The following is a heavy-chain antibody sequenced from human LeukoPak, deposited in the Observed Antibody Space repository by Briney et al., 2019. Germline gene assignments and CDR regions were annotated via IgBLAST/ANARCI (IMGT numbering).Heavy chain of an antibody. CDR2: IIPIFGTA. CDR1: GYTFTGYY. J-gene: IGHJ4*02. CDR3: ARVSYYYYDSSGYFDY. Sequence: ASVKVSCKASGYTFTGYYMHWVRQAPGQGLEWMGGIIPIFGTANYAQKFQGRVTITADESTSTAYMEPSSLRSEDTAVYYCARVSYYYYDSSGYFDYWGQGTLVTVSS. V-gene: IGHV1-69*13. D-gene: IGHD3-22*01.